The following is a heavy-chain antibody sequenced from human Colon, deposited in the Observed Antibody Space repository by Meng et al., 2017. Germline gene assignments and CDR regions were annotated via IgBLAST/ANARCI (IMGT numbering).Heavy chain of an antibody. Sequence: QVQLVESGGGLVKPGGSLRLSRAASGFTLNDYYMSWVRQVPGKGLESISYISHSGDIIYYSDSVEGRFTISRDNAKNSLYLQMNSLRAEDTAVYYCARALYRTPCPLDYWGQGTLVTVSS. J-gene: IGHJ4*02. CDR3: ARALYRTPCPLDY. CDR2: ISHSGDII. V-gene: IGHV3-11*01. CDR1: GFTLNDYY. D-gene: IGHD1-26*01.